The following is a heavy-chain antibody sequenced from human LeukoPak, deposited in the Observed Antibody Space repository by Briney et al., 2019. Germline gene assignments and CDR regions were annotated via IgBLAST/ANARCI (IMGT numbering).Heavy chain of an antibody. CDR2: INPNSGGT. J-gene: IGHJ4*02. Sequence: ASVTVSCKASGYTFTGYYMHWVRQAPGQGLEWMGWINPNSGGTNYAQKFQGRVTMTRDTSISTAYMELSRLRSDDTAVYYCARDPASSGWYVRYDYWGQGTLVTVSS. V-gene: IGHV1-2*02. D-gene: IGHD6-19*01. CDR1: GYTFTGYY. CDR3: ARDPASSGWYVRYDY.